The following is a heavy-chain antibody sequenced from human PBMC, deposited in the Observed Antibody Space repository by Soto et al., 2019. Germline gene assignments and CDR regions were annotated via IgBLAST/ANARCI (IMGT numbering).Heavy chain of an antibody. D-gene: IGHD2-21*01. V-gene: IGHV3-48*02. CDR2: ISSSSSTK. Sequence: GGSLRLSCAASGFTFSRYSMNWVRQAPGKGLEWVSYISSSSSTKYYADSVKGRFTISRDNAKNSLYLQMNSLRDEDTAVYYCARDPSFLGGDFDYWGQGTLVTVSS. CDR1: GFTFSRYS. J-gene: IGHJ4*02. CDR3: ARDPSFLGGDFDY.